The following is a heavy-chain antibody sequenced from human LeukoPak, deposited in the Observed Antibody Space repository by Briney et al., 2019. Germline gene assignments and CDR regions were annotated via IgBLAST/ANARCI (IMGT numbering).Heavy chain of an antibody. J-gene: IGHJ4*02. CDR2: ISNSGNTI. D-gene: IGHD1-26*01. CDR3: ARGRATKDSDY. CDR1: GFTFSDYH. Sequence: GGSLRLSCAASGFTFSDYHMSWIRQAPGKGLEWVSYISNSGNTIYYVDSVKGRFTISRDNAKNFLYLQMNSLRAEDTAVYFCARGRATKDSDYWGQGTLVTVSS. V-gene: IGHV3-11*01.